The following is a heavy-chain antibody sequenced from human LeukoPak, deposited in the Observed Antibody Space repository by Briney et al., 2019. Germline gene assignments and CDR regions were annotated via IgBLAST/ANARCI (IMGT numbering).Heavy chain of an antibody. CDR1: GFTFSSYA. V-gene: IGHV3-23*01. CDR2: ISGSGGST. Sequence: GGSLRLSCAASGFTFSSYAMSWVRQAPGKGLGWVSAISGSGGSTYYADSVKGRFTISRDNSKNTLYLQMNSLRAEDTAVYYCAKPYDSSGYSLFDNWGQGTMVTVSS. CDR3: AKPYDSSGYSLFDN. J-gene: IGHJ3*02. D-gene: IGHD3-22*01.